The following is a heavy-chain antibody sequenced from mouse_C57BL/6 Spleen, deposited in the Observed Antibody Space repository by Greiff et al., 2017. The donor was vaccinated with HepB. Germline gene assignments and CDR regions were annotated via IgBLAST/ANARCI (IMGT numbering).Heavy chain of an antibody. D-gene: IGHD2-5*01. CDR1: GFTFSSYA. V-gene: IGHV5-9-1*02. CDR3: TSERRYSNYGGFAY. CDR2: ISSGGDYI. Sequence: EVQVVESGEGLVKPGGSLKLSCAASGFTFSSYAMSWVRQTPEKRLEWVAYISSGGDYIYYADTVKGRFTISRDNARNTLYLQMSSLKSEDTAMYYGTSERRYSNYGGFAYWGQGTLVTVSA. J-gene: IGHJ3*01.